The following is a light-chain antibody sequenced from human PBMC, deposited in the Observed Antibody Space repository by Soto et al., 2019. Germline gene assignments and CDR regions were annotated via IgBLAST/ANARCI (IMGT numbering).Light chain of an antibody. CDR3: QQYSSYSYT. J-gene: IGKJ2*01. V-gene: IGKV1-5*03. CDR1: QSISSW. Sequence: DIQMTQFPSTLSASVGDRVTITCLASQSISSWLAWYQQKPGKAPKLLIYKASSLESGVPSRFSGTGSGTEFTLTISSLQPDDFATYYCQQYSSYSYTFGQGTKLDIK. CDR2: KAS.